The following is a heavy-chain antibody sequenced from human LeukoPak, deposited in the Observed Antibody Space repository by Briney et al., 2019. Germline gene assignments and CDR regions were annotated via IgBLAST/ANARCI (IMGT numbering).Heavy chain of an antibody. V-gene: IGHV4-39*01. CDR2: IYYSGTT. CDR1: GGSISNSSFF. CDR3: ARHPPPLIVVDV. D-gene: IGHD2-15*01. J-gene: IGHJ6*04. Sequence: PSETLSLTCTVSGGSISNSSFFWGYIRQSPGKGLEWIGSIYYSGTTYYNPSLKSRVTISVDTSKNQFSLKLSSVTAADTAVYYCARHPPPLIVVDVWGKGTTVTVSS.